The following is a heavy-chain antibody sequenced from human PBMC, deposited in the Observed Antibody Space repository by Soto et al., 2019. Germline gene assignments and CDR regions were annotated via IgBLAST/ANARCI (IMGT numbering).Heavy chain of an antibody. CDR3: ARKEMSSGMDV. CDR1: GYSFTSYW. CDR2: IYAGDSET. J-gene: IGHJ6*02. Sequence: GESLKISCNGSGYSFTSYWIVWVRQMPGKGLEWMGNIYAGDSETRYSPSFRRQVTFSVDKSLSTAYLQWSSLKASDTAMYYCARKEMSSGMDVWGQGTTVTVSS. D-gene: IGHD1-26*01. V-gene: IGHV5-51*01.